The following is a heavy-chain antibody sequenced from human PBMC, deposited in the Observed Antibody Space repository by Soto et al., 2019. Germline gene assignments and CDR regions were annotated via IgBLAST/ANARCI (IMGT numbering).Heavy chain of an antibody. CDR2: ISGSGGST. Sequence: EVQLLESGGGLVQPGGSLRLSCAASGFTFSSYAMSWVRQAPGKGLEWVSAISGSGGSTYYADSVKGRFTISRDNSKNTLYLQMNSLRAEDTAVYYCAKASRVAVARYYYGMDVWGQGTTVTVSS. D-gene: IGHD6-19*01. J-gene: IGHJ6*02. CDR1: GFTFSSYA. CDR3: AKASRVAVARYYYGMDV. V-gene: IGHV3-23*01.